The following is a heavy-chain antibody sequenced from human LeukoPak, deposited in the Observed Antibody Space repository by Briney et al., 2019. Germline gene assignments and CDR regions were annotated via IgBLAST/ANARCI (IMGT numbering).Heavy chain of an antibody. V-gene: IGHV4-61*08. CDR3: ARPGAGPGAFDI. CDR2: IFYSGAT. Sequence: LETLSLTCTVSGGSVSSGGYYWSWIRQHPGKGLEWIGYIFYSGATNYNPSLKSRVTISVDTSKNQFSLKLSSVTAADTAVYYCARPGAGPGAFDIWGQGTMVTVSS. CDR1: GGSVSSGGYY. J-gene: IGHJ3*02.